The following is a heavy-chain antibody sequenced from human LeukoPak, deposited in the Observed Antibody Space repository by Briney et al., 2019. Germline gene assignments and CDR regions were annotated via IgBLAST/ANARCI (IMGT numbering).Heavy chain of an antibody. J-gene: IGHJ4*02. Sequence: GESLKISCKGSGYRFTSYWIGWVRQMPGKGLEWMGIISPDDSDTRYSPSFQGRVTISADKSISTAYLQWSSLKASDTAMYYCARRVGRIGDYFDYWGQGTLVTVSS. V-gene: IGHV5-51*01. CDR2: ISPDDSDT. CDR3: ARRVGRIGDYFDY. CDR1: GYRFTSYW. D-gene: IGHD3-10*01.